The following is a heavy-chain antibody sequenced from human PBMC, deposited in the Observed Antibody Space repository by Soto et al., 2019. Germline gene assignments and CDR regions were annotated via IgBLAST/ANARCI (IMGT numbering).Heavy chain of an antibody. D-gene: IGHD3-22*01. CDR1: GYTFTSYG. V-gene: IGHV1-18*01. J-gene: IGHJ4*02. CDR3: ARDRVYYYDSSGYYWPFDY. Sequence: ASVKVSCKASGYTFTSYGISWVRQAPGQGLERMGWISAYNGNTNYAQKLQGRVTMTTDTSTSTAYMELRSLRSDDTAVYYCARDRVYYYDSSGYYWPFDYWGQGTLVTVSS. CDR2: ISAYNGNT.